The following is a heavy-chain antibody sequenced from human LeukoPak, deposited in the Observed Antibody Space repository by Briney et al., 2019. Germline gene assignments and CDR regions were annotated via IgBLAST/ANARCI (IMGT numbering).Heavy chain of an antibody. CDR2: ISTSGST. CDR1: GGSISSGSYY. J-gene: IGHJ4*02. D-gene: IGHD4-17*01. CDR3: ARGHGDYAALGF. Sequence: SETLSLTCTVSGGSISSGSYYWTWIRQPAGKGLEWIGRISTSGSTYYNPSFKSRVTIFLNTYKNQFSLNMHSVAAADTVSFYCARGHGDYAALGFWGQGALVTVSS. V-gene: IGHV4-61*02.